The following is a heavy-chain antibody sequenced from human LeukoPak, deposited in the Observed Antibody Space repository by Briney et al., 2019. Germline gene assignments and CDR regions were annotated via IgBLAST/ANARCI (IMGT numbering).Heavy chain of an antibody. J-gene: IGHJ4*02. V-gene: IGHV4-59*08. Sequence: PSETLSHTCNVSGGSIISHYWSWIRQPPGKGLEWMGYIYYSVNTNYNPPLKSRVTISIDTSKNQFSLKLSSVTAADTAVYYCARHGLYDRSGYYTFDYWGQGTLVTVSS. CDR2: IYYSVNT. CDR1: GGSIISHY. CDR3: ARHGLYDRSGYYTFDY. D-gene: IGHD3-22*01.